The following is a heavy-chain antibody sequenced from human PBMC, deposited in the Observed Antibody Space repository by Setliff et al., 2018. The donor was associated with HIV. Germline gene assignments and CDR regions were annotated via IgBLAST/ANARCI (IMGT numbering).Heavy chain of an antibody. Sequence: VASVKVSCKASGYTFTTYYIHWVRQAPGQGLEWLGVINPSGGSTSYAQKFQGRVTMTRGTSTGTVYMELRSLRSEDTAVYYCARVGERWLQFYYFDNWGQGTLVTVS. CDR2: INPSGGST. D-gene: IGHD5-12*01. J-gene: IGHJ4*02. CDR1: GYTFTTYY. V-gene: IGHV1-46*01. CDR3: ARVGERWLQFYYFDN.